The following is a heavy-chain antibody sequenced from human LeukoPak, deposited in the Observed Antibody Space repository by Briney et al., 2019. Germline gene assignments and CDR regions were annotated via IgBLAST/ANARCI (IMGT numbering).Heavy chain of an antibody. CDR2: IRPTGTNT. Sequence: PGGSLRLSCAASGFPFNTYAMSWVRQAPGKGLEYISVIRPTGTNTYNASSVKGRFTISRDDSRTTVYLQMSSLRAEDTAIYCCAKLAFYETSAPLRDISFWGQGTLVTVSS. CDR1: GFPFNTYA. D-gene: IGHD3-3*02. J-gene: IGHJ4*02. V-gene: IGHV3-23*01. CDR3: AKLAFYETSAPLRDISF.